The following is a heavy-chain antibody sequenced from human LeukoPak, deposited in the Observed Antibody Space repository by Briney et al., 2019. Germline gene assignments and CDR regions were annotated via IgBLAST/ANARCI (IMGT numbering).Heavy chain of an antibody. CDR2: IYSGGST. CDR1: GFTVNSNY. V-gene: IGHV3-66*01. D-gene: IGHD4-17*01. CDR3: AWAGTTVTSTWINAFDI. Sequence: PGGSLRLSCAASGFTVNSNYMSWVRQAPGKGLEWVSVIYSGGSTYYADSVKGRFTISRDNSKNTLYLQMNSLRAEDTAVYYCAWAGTTVTSTWINAFDIWGQGTMVTVSS. J-gene: IGHJ3*02.